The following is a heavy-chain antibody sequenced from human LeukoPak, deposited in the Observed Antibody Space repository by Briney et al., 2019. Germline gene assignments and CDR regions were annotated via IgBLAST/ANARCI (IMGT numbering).Heavy chain of an antibody. D-gene: IGHD3-9*01. J-gene: IGHJ4*02. CDR3: ARDPGDTDWYNFDF. CDR1: GGSLSGHF. Sequence: SNTLSLTCTVSGGSLSGHFWSWFRRPPGKGLENIGYIHSSGSTNYNPSYKSRVTVYLEMSKNQFSLSLSSVTAADTAVYYCARDPGDTDWYNFDFWGQGILVTVSS. CDR2: IHSSGST. V-gene: IGHV4-59*11.